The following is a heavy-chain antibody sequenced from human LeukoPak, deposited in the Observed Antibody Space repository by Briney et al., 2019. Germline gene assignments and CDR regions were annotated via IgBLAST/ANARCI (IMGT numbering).Heavy chain of an antibody. Sequence: GGSLRLSCATSGFTFDRYTIHWVRHAPGKGLEWVSLAGWAGGTTYYSDSVRGRFTISRDSGKNSVYLQMNSLTTDDTAFYFCAKELDTMFFDYWSQGALVTVSS. J-gene: IGHJ4*02. V-gene: IGHV3-43*01. CDR1: GFTFDRYT. CDR3: AKELDTMFFDY. D-gene: IGHD3-10*02. CDR2: AGWAGGTT.